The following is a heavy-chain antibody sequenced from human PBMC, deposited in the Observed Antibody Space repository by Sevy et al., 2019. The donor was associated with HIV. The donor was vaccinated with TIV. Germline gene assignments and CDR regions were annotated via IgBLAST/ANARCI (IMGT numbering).Heavy chain of an antibody. CDR1: XGSISSSSYF. J-gene: IGHJ4*02. V-gene: IGHV4-39*01. D-gene: IGHD4-17*01. CDR3: AXQIYGDYGDGFDY. Sequence: SETLSLTCTVSXGSISSSSYFWGWIRQPPGKGLELIGRIYYSGRTYYNPSLKSRVTISVDTSKNQFSLKLSSVTAADTAVYYXAXQIYGDYGDGFDYWGQGTLVTVSS. CDR2: IYYSGRT.